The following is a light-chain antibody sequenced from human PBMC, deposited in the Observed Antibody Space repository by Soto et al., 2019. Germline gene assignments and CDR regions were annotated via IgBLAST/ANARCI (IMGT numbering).Light chain of an antibody. CDR3: QQYGSSLRT. CDR2: GAS. CDR1: QSVSSSY. Sequence: IVLTQSPGTLSLSPGERATLSCRASQSVSSSYLAWYQQNPGQAPRLLLYGASSRATVIPDRFSGSGSGTDFTLTISSLETEDFAVYYCQQYGSSLRTFGGGTTVEIK. V-gene: IGKV3-20*01. J-gene: IGKJ4*01.